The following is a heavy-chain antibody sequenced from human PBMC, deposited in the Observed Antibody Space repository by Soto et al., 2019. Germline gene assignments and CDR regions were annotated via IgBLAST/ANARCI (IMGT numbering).Heavy chain of an antibody. CDR1: GFTFSNFA. J-gene: IGHJ3*02. V-gene: IGHV3-23*01. CDR2: ISGDAGST. CDR3: AKDRSWNDGLVAFDI. D-gene: IGHD1-1*01. Sequence: EVQLLESGGGLVQPGGSLRLSCAASGFTFSNFAMNWVRQAPGKGLEWVSGISGDAGSTYYADSVRGRFTTSRDNSKNTLYVQMNSLRAEDTAVYYCAKDRSWNDGLVAFDIWGQGTMVTVFS.